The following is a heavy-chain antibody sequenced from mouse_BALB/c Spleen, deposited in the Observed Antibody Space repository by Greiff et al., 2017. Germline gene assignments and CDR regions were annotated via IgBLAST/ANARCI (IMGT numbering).Heavy chain of an antibody. CDR1: GYTFTSYW. CDR3: TRSGSTGAWCAY. V-gene: IGHV1-69*02. CDR2: IYPSDSYT. D-gene: IGHD4-1*02. J-gene: IGHJ3*01. Sequence: QVQLQQSGAELVRPGASVKLSCKASGYTFTSYWINWVKQRPGQGLEWIGNIYPSDSYTNYNQKFKDKATLTVDKSSSTAYMQLSSPTSEDSAVYYCTRSGSTGAWCAYWGQGTLVTVSA.